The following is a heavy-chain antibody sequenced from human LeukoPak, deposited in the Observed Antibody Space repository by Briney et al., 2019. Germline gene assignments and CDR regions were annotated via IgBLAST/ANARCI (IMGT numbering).Heavy chain of an antibody. CDR3: ARHYLIAVAGLDAFDI. V-gene: IGHV4-59*08. J-gene: IGHJ3*02. Sequence: SETLSLTCTVSGGSISSYYWSWIRQPPWKGLEWIGYIYYSGSTNYNPSLKSRVTISVDTSKNQFSLKLSSVTAADTAVYYCARHYLIAVAGLDAFDIWGQGTMVTVSS. D-gene: IGHD6-19*01. CDR2: IYYSGST. CDR1: GGSISSYY.